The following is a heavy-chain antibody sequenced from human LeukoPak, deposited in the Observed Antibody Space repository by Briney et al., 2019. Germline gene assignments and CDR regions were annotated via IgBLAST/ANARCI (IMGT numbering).Heavy chain of an antibody. CDR2: IGTAGDT. V-gene: IGHV3-13*01. J-gene: IGHJ4*02. CDR3: ARVTCSGGSCYNDY. D-gene: IGHD2-15*01. CDR1: GSTFSGYD. Sequence: GGSLRLSCAASGSTFSGYDMPWVRQATGKGLEWVSAIGTAGDTYYPGSVKGRFTISRENAKNSLYLQMNSLRAGDTAVYYCARVTCSGGSCYNDYWGQGTLVTVSS.